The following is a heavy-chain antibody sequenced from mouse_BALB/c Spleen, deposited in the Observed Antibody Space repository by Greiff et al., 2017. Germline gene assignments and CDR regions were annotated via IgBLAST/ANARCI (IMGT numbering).Heavy chain of an antibody. CDR2: IWAGGST. CDR3: AREAGSSYDYFDY. J-gene: IGHJ2*01. Sequence: VKLMESGPGLVAPSQSLSITCTVSGFSLTSYGVHWVRQPPGKGLEWLGVIWAGGSTNYNSALMSRLSISKDNSKSQVFLKMNSLQTDDTAMYYCAREAGSSYDYFDYWGQGTTLTVSS. CDR1: GFSLTSYG. D-gene: IGHD1-1*01. V-gene: IGHV2-9*02.